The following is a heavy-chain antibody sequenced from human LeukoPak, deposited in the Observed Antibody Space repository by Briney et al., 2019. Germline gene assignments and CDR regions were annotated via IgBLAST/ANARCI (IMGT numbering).Heavy chain of an antibody. CDR2: INSGGSGT. V-gene: IGHV3-74*01. J-gene: IGHJ4*02. D-gene: IGHD2-15*01. CDR1: GFNFASNW. Sequence: GGSLRLSCAASGFNFASNWMHWVRQTPGKGLMWVSRINSGGSGTSYADSVEGRFTISRDNAKNTLYLQMNSLRAEDTAVYYCAKGGGSEPHDYWGQGTLVTVSS. CDR3: AKGGGSEPHDY.